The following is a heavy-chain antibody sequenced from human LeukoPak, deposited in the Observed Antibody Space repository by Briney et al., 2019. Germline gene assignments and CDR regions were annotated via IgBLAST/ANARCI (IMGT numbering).Heavy chain of an antibody. CDR2: MNTNRGNT. D-gene: IGHD3-10*01. Sequence: ASVKVSCKASGYTFTSYDINWVRQANGQGLEWMGWMNTNRGNTGYAQKFQGRVTMTRNTSISTAYMELSSLRSEDTAVYYCARRKVRGVIPTVYGMDVWGQGTTVTVSS. V-gene: IGHV1-8*01. CDR3: ARRKVRGVIPTVYGMDV. CDR1: GYTFTSYD. J-gene: IGHJ6*02.